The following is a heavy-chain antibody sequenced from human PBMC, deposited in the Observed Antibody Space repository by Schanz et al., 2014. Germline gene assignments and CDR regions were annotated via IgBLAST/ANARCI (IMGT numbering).Heavy chain of an antibody. J-gene: IGHJ4*02. Sequence: QVQLVESGGGMVQPGRSLRLSCAASGFTFSTCAMHWVRQAPGKGLEWVAVISYEGNDKYYGDSVKGRFTISRDSPKNRLYLQMNSLRPEDSGVYYCARGVARERYSDWLELDYWGQGTLVTVSS. CDR3: ARGVARERYSDWLELDY. V-gene: IGHV3-30*04. D-gene: IGHD3-9*01. CDR2: ISYEGNDK. CDR1: GFTFSTCA.